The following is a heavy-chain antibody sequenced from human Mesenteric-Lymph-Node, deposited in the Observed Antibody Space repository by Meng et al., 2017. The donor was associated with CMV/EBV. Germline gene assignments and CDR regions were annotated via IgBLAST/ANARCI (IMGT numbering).Heavy chain of an antibody. CDR1: GSSIGNSRHW. J-gene: IGHJ4*02. CDR2: IYYSGNT. D-gene: IGHD3-3*02. V-gene: IGHV4-39*01. CDR3: ARISSWVYFDY. Sequence: GSSIGNSRHWWGGVRQPPGKGLECIKTIYYSGNTYYNPSLKTRVTISIDTSKNQFSLKLSSVTAADTAVYYCARISSWVYFDYWGQGTLVTVSS.